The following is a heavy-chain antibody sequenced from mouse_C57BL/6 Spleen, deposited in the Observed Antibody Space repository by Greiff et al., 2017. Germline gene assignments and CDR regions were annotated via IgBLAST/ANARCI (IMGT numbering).Heavy chain of an antibody. CDR2: IRYDGSN. J-gene: IGHJ2*01. V-gene: IGHV3-6*01. Sequence: EVQLQESGPGLVKPSQSLSLTCSVTGYSFTSGYYWNWIRQFPGNKLEWMGYIRYDGSNNYNPSLKNRISITRDTSKNQFFLKLNSVTTEDTAAYYCARADSTVYFDYWGQGTTLTVSS. CDR3: ARADSTVYFDY. D-gene: IGHD1-1*01. CDR1: GYSFTSGYY.